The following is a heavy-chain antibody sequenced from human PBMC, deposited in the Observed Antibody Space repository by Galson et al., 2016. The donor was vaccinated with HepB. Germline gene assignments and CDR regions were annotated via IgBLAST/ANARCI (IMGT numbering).Heavy chain of an antibody. D-gene: IGHD3-10*01. CDR1: GDSVYNNCAA. CDR2: TFYRSTWEN. Sequence: AISGDSVYNNCAAWVWIRQSPSRGLEWLGRTFYRSTWENHYAGSVKNRITISPDTSRNQFSLHLNSVTPEDTAVYYCARAVMLGRGMDVWGQGTTVTVSS. CDR3: ARAVMLGRGMDV. J-gene: IGHJ6*02. V-gene: IGHV6-1*01.